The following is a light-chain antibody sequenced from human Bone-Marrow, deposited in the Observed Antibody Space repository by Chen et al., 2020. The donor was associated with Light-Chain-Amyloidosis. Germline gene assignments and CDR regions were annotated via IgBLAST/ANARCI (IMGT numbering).Light chain of an antibody. CDR1: QGISSY. V-gene: IGKV1-8*01. Sequence: AIRMTQPPSSLSSSTGDRVTITCRASQGISSYLAWYQQKPGKAPKLLIYAASTLQSGVPSRFRGSGSGTDFTLTISCLQSEDFATYYCQQYYSYPPWTFGQGTKVEIK. CDR3: QQYYSYPPWT. CDR2: AAS. J-gene: IGKJ1*01.